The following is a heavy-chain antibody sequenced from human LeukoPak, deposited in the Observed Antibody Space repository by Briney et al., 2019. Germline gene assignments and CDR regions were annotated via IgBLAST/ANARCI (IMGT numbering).Heavy chain of an antibody. CDR2: IYHSGST. CDR1: GSSISSGYY. J-gene: IGHJ2*01. D-gene: IGHD3-16*01. V-gene: IGHV4-38-2*02. CDR3: ARDAGGAFYWYFDL. Sequence: SATLSLTCTVSGSSISSGYYWGWIRQPPGKGLEWIGSIYHSGSTYYNPSLKSRVTISVDTSKNQFSLKLSSVTAADTAVYYCARDAGGAFYWYFDLWGRGTLVTVSS.